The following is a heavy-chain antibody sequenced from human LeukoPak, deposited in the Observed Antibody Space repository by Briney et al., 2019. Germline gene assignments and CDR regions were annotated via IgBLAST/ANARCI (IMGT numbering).Heavy chain of an antibody. CDR3: AKDYARGGCSLAHCNPIDS. J-gene: IGHJ4*02. V-gene: IGHV3-23*01. CDR1: GFTFSSYA. D-gene: IGHD2-15*01. Sequence: GGSLRLSCAASGFTFSSYAMSWVRQAPGKGLEWVSAISGSAYSTYYADSVKGRFTISRDNSKNTLYLQMNSLRAEDTAIYYCAKDYARGGCSLAHCNPIDSWGQGTLVTVSS. CDR2: ISGSAYST.